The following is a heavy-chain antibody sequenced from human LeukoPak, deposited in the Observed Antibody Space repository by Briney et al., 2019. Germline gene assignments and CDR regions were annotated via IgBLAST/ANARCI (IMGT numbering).Heavy chain of an antibody. Sequence: GGSLRLSCAASGFTFSSYGMHWVRQAPGKGLEWVSYISRSGSTIYYADSVKGRFIISRDNAKNSLYLQMNSLRAVDTAVYYCARDWGSGGWYNWFGPWGQGTLVTVSS. CDR2: ISRSGSTI. J-gene: IGHJ5*02. V-gene: IGHV3-48*04. CDR3: ARDWGSGGWYNWFGP. D-gene: IGHD6-19*01. CDR1: GFTFSSYG.